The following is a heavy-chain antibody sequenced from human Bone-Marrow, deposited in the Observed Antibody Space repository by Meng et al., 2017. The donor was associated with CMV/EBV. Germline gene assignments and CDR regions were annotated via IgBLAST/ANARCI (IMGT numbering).Heavy chain of an antibody. Sequence: SETLSLTCTVSGGSISSSNWWSWVRQPPGKGLEWIGEIYHSGRTNYNPSLKSRVTISVDKSKNQFSLKLSSVTAADTAVYYCARGSTAARLGWFDPWGQGTLVTVSS. CDR2: IYHSGRT. D-gene: IGHD6-6*01. J-gene: IGHJ5*02. V-gene: IGHV4-4*02. CDR3: ARGSTAARLGWFDP. CDR1: GGSISSSNW.